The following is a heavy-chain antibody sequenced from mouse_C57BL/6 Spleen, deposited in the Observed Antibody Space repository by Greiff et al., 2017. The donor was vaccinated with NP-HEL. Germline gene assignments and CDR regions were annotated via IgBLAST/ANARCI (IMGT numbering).Heavy chain of an antibody. CDR1: GFSLSTFGMG. D-gene: IGHD1-1*01. CDR3: ARIPIYYYGSRKTDFDY. CDR2: IWWDDDK. V-gene: IGHV8-8*01. Sequence: QVTLKESGPGILQPSQTLSLTCSFSGFSLSTFGMGVGWIRQPSGKGLEWLAHIWWDDDKYYNPALKSRLTISKDTSKNQVFLKIANVDTADTATYYCARIPIYYYGSRKTDFDYWGQGTTLTVSS. J-gene: IGHJ2*01.